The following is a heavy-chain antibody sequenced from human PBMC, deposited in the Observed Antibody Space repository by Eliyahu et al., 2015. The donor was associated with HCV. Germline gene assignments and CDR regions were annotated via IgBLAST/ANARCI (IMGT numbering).Heavy chain of an antibody. V-gene: IGHV3-23*01. D-gene: IGHD6-19*01. CDR2: IRGSGTST. J-gene: IGHJ5*02. CDR3: ANDRNSSDWTPFGS. Sequence: EVQLLESGGGLVQPGGSLRLSCVASGFTFSSYAMSWVRQAPGKGLEWVSSIRGSGTSTFYADSVKGRFTISRDNSKNTLYLQMNSLSAEDTAVYYCANDRNSSDWTPFGSWGQGTLVTVSS. CDR1: GFTFSSYA.